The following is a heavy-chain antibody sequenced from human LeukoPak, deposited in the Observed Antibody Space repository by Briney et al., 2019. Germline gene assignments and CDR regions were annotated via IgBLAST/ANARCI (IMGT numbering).Heavy chain of an antibody. D-gene: IGHD6-6*01. CDR1: GFTFSSYG. V-gene: IGHV3-33*06. CDR2: IWYDGSNK. CDR3: AKDLGEIGYSSSSGAFDI. Sequence: GRSLRLSCAASGFTFSSYGMHWVRQAPGKGLEWVAVIWYDGSNKYYADSVKGRFTISRDNSKNTLYLQMNSLRAEDTAVYYCAKDLGEIGYSSSSGAFDIWGQGTMVTVSS. J-gene: IGHJ3*02.